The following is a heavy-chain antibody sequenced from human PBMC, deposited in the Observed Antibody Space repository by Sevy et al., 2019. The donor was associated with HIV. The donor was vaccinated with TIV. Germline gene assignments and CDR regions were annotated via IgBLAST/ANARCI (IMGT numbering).Heavy chain of an antibody. CDR2: IIPILGTA. D-gene: IGHD2-2*01. V-gene: IGHV1-69*13. CDR3: ARDLSFCSSTSCRDDAFDI. Sequence: ASVKVSCKASGGTFSSYAISWVRQAPGQGLEWMGGIIPILGTANYAQKFRGRVTITADEATSTAYMERSSLRSEDTAGYYCARDLSFCSSTSCRDDAFDIWGQGTMVTVSS. J-gene: IGHJ3*02. CDR1: GGTFSSYA.